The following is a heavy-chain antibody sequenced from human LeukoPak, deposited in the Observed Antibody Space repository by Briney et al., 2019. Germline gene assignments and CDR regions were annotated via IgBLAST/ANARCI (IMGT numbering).Heavy chain of an antibody. V-gene: IGHV4-34*01. J-gene: IGHJ5*02. CDR2: VKDSGGT. CDR1: IDSFSNYH. CDR3: ARGQGATVPQVGKNWFDP. D-gene: IGHD1-26*01. Sequence: SETLSLTCAVYIDSFSNYHWNWIRQTPAKGLEWIGEVKDSGGTNISPSLRSRVILSVDTSKNQFSLRLISVAVADTAVYYCARGQGATVPQVGKNWFDPWGKGTRVAVSS.